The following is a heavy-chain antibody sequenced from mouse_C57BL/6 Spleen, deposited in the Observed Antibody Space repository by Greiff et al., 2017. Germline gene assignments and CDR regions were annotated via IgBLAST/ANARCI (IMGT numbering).Heavy chain of an antibody. D-gene: IGHD1-1*01. V-gene: IGHV1-54*01. J-gene: IGHJ4*01. Sequence: QVQLQQSGAELVRPGTSVKVSCKASGYAFTNYLIEWVKQRPGQGLEWIGVINPGSGGTNYNEKFKGKATLTADKSSSTADMQLSSLTSEDSAVYFCARGYYGSSSYAMDYWGQGTSVTVSS. CDR3: ARGYYGSSSYAMDY. CDR2: INPGSGGT. CDR1: GYAFTNYL.